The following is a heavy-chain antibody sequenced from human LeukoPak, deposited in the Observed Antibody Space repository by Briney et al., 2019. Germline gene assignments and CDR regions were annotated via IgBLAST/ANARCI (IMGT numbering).Heavy chain of an antibody. CDR3: ARQEYYYDSSGYYYVPFDY. D-gene: IGHD3-22*01. CDR2: IYYSGST. CDR1: GGSFSSYY. V-gene: IGHV4-59*08. Sequence: SETLSLTCAVYGGSFSSYYWSWIRQPPGKGLEWIGYIYYSGSTNYNPSLKSRVTISVDTSKNQFSLKLSSVTAADTAVYYCARQEYYYDSSGYYYVPFDYWGQGTLVTVSS. J-gene: IGHJ4*02.